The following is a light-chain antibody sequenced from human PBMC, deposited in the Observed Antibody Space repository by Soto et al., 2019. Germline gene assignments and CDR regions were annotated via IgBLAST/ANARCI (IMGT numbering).Light chain of an antibody. J-gene: IGKJ1*01. CDR1: QGVSNY. V-gene: IGKV1-12*01. CDR2: AAS. CDR3: QQADSFPRT. Sequence: DIQLTQSPSSVPASVGDRVTITCRASQGVSNYLAWYQQKPGKAPELLIYAASNLRSGVPSRFSGSGSGTDFTLTISSLQPEDFATYYCQQADSFPRTFGQGTKVEIK.